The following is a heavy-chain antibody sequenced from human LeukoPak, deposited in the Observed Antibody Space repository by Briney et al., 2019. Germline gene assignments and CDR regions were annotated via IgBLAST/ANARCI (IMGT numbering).Heavy chain of an antibody. V-gene: IGHV3-11*01. D-gene: IGHD3-9*01. CDR1: GFTFSDYY. CDR3: ARDFLSYDILTGYPNY. Sequence: GGSRRLSCAAAGFTFSDYYMSWIRQAPGKGLGWVSYISSSGSTTYYADSVKGPFTISRDNAKNSLYLQMNSLRAEDTAVYYCARDFLSYDILTGYPNYWGQGTLVTVSS. CDR2: ISSSGSTT. J-gene: IGHJ4*02.